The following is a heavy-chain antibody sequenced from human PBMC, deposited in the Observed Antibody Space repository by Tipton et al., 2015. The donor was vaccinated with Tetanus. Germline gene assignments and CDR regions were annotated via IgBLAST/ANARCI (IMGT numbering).Heavy chain of an antibody. Sequence: TLSLTCTVSGGSISSGGYSWGWIRQPPGKGLEWVGYVYHSGTTYYHPSLKSRITISVDKSKNQFSLDLTSVTAADTAVYYCARDKWGSLDYWGQGILVTVSS. V-gene: IGHV4-30-2*01. J-gene: IGHJ4*02. CDR3: ARDKWGSLDY. CDR2: VYHSGTT. CDR1: GGSISSGGYS. D-gene: IGHD1-26*01.